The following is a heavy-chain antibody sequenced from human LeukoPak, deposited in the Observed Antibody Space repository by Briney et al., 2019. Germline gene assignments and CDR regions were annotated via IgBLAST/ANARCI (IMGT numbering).Heavy chain of an antibody. V-gene: IGHV1-69*05. J-gene: IGHJ4*02. CDR2: IIPIFGTA. D-gene: IGHD4-17*01. Sequence: GASVKVSCKASGGTFSSYAIRWVRQAPGQGLEWMGGIIPIFGTANYAQKFQGRVTITTDESTSTAYMELSSLRSEDTAVYYCAREPARLRSPFDYWGQGTLVTVSS. CDR3: AREPARLRSPFDY. CDR1: GGTFSSYA.